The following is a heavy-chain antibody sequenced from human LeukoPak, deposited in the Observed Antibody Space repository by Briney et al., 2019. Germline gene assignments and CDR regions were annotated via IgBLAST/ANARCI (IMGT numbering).Heavy chain of an antibody. D-gene: IGHD3-9*01. J-gene: IGHJ3*02. Sequence: GVSLKISCKGSGYSFTSYWISWVRPMPGKGLEWMGRIDPSDSYTNYSPSFQGHVTISADKSISTAYLQWSSLKASDTAMYYCARSGYYDILTGYRNHDAFDIWGQGTMVTVSS. CDR3: ARSGYYDILTGYRNHDAFDI. CDR2: IDPSDSYT. V-gene: IGHV5-10-1*01. CDR1: GYSFTSYW.